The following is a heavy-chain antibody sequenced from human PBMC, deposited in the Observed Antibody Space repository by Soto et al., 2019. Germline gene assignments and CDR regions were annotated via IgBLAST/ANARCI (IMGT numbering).Heavy chain of an antibody. J-gene: IGHJ4*02. D-gene: IGHD1-1*01. Sequence: GGSLRLSCAASGFTFSSYSMNWVRQAPGKGLEWVSSISGSGNYTHYADFLRGRFTISRDNAKTSLYLQMNSLRADDTAVYYCAREGINKYNVYYFDYWGQGTVVTVSS. V-gene: IGHV3-21*01. CDR2: ISGSGNYT. CDR3: AREGINKYNVYYFDY. CDR1: GFTFSSYS.